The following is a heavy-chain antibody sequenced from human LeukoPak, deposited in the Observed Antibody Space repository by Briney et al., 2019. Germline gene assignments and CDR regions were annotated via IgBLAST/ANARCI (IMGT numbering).Heavy chain of an antibody. CDR1: GFTFSSSA. CDR3: AKVPSGSYSFDP. J-gene: IGHJ5*02. CDR2: ISVRGGST. D-gene: IGHD1-26*01. V-gene: IGHV3-23*01. Sequence: TGGSLRLSCAVSGFTFSSSAISWARHAPGEGGEWVSAISVRGGSTYYADSVKGRFTISRDNSNNTMYLQMNSLRAEDPAVYYCAKVPSGSYSFDPWGQGTLVTVSS.